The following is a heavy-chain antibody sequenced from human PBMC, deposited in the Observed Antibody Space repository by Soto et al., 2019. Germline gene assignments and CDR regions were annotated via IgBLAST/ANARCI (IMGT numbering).Heavy chain of an antibody. CDR3: ARIFQDYRGYTYRFDV. V-gene: IGHV1-8*01. D-gene: IGHD5-12*01. Sequence: QVQLVQSGAEVKKPGASVKVSCKSSGYSFTNYDINWVRQAHGQGLEWMGWMSPNSGNTGYARNVQGRVTMKRDTSTNTAYIELKILTSDDTSLYDCARIFQDYRGYTYRFDVWGHGTLVTVSS. CDR1: GYSFTNYD. J-gene: IGHJ4*01. CDR2: MSPNSGNT.